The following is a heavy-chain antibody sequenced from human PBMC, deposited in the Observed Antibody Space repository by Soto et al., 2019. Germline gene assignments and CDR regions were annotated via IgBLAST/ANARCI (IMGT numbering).Heavy chain of an antibody. Sequence: GRSLRLSCAASGFTFSSYGMHWVRHAPGKGLEWVAVISYDGSNKYYADSVKGRFTISRDNSKNTLDLQMNSLKAEDTAVYYCAKDPHLDIVVVTAADHWFDPWGQGTLVTVSS. CDR2: ISYDGSNK. CDR1: GFTFSSYG. J-gene: IGHJ5*02. D-gene: IGHD2-2*03. V-gene: IGHV3-30*18. CDR3: AKDPHLDIVVVTAADHWFDP.